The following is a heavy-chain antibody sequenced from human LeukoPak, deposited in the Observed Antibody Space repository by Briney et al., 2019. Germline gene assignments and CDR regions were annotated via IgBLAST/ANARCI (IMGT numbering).Heavy chain of an antibody. D-gene: IGHD3-22*01. CDR3: ARTDDDSSVYFDY. Sequence: GESLKISCEVSGYNFANHWIGWVRQMPGKGLEWMGVIYPRDSDTRYSPSFQGQVTISADKSINTAYLQWSSLKASDTAMYYCARTDDDSSVYFDYWGQGTLVTVSS. V-gene: IGHV5-51*01. J-gene: IGHJ4*02. CDR2: IYPRDSDT. CDR1: GYNFANHW.